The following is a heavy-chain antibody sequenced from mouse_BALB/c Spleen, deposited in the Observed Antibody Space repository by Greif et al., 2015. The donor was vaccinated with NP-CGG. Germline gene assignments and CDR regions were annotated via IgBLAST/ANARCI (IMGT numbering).Heavy chain of an antibody. D-gene: IGHD1-2*01. CDR1: GYSFTSYW. V-gene: IGHV1S127*01. J-gene: IGHJ1*01. Sequence: VQLQQSGPQLVRPGASVKISCKASGYSFTSYWMHWVKQRPGQGLEWIGMIDPSDSETRLNQKFKDKATLTVDKSSSTAYMQLSSPTSEDSSVYYCARILRPDWYFDVWGAGTTVTVSS. CDR2: IDPSDSET. CDR3: ARILRPDWYFDV.